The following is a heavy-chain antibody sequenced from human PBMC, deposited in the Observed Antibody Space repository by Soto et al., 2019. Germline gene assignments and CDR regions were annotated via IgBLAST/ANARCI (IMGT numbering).Heavy chain of an antibody. Sequence: QITLKESGPTLVKPTQTLTLTCTFSGFSLTTSGVGVGWIRQPPGKALEWLVLIFWDDDKRYSPSLKSRLTIIKDNSKNQVVMTMANMDPVDTGTYYCARYYYDSSGPRFDPWRQGTLVTVSS. CDR2: IFWDDDK. V-gene: IGHV2-5*02. CDR1: GFSLTTSGVG. CDR3: ARYYYDSSGPRFDP. D-gene: IGHD3-22*01. J-gene: IGHJ5*02.